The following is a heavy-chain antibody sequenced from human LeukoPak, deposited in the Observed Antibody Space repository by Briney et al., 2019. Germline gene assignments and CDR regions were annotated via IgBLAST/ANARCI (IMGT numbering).Heavy chain of an antibody. CDR1: GGSISSSSYY. J-gene: IGHJ4*02. CDR2: IYYSGST. Sequence: SETLSLTCTVSGGSISSSSYYWGWIRQPPGKGLEWIGSIYYSGSTYYNPSLKSRVTISVDTSKNQFSLKLSSVTAADTAVYYCAKDLWYGGNSDWGQGTLVTVSS. D-gene: IGHD4-23*01. CDR3: AKDLWYGGNSD. V-gene: IGHV4-39*02.